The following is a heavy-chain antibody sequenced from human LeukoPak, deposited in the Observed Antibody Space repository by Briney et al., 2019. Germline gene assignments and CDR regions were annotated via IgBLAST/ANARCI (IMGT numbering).Heavy chain of an antibody. D-gene: IGHD2-2*01. CDR1: GFTFSSYS. Sequence: PGGSLRLSCAASGFTFSSYSMNWVRQAPGKGLEWVSCIGSSRSYTYYADSVKGRFTISRDNAKKSLYLQMNSLSAEDTAVYYCAKRYCSSTTCYWVAFDIWGQGTMVTVSS. CDR2: IGSSRSYT. V-gene: IGHV3-21*04. CDR3: AKRYCSSTTCYWVAFDI. J-gene: IGHJ3*02.